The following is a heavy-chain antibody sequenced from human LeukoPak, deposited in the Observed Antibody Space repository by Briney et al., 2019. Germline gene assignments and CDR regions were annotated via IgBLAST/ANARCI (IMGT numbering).Heavy chain of an antibody. CDR3: ARHETTEGHFDY. CDR2: VHYSGST. V-gene: IGHV4-59*08. CDR1: GGSISGYY. Sequence: ETLSLTCTVSGGSISGYYWSWIRQPPGKGLESIGYVHYSGSTNYNPSLKSRVIISVDTSRNQFSLKLSSVTAADTAVYYCARHETTEGHFDYWGQGTLVTVSS. J-gene: IGHJ4*02. D-gene: IGHD1-14*01.